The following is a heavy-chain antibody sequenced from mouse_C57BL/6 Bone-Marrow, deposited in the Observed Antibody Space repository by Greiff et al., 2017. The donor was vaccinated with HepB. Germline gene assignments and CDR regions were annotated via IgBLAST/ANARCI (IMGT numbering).Heavy chain of an antibody. V-gene: IGHV14-3*01. CDR3: ARSKIGSSYNAMDY. CDR2: IDPANGNT. D-gene: IGHD1-1*01. J-gene: IGHJ4*01. CDR1: GFNIKNTY. Sequence: EVQLVESVAELVRPGASVKLSCTASGFNIKNTYMHWVKQRPEQGLEWIGRIDPANGNTKYAPKFQGKATITADTSSNTAYLQLSSLTSEDTAIYYCARSKIGSSYNAMDYWGQGTSVTVSS.